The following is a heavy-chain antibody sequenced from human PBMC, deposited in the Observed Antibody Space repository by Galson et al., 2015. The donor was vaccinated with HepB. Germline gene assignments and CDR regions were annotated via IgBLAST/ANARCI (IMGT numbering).Heavy chain of an antibody. CDR2: IIPIFGIA. CDR3: ARDLSGYNWKDLNWFDP. V-gene: IGHV1-69*13. Sequence: SVKVSCKASGGTFSSYAISWVRQAPGQGLEWMGGIIPIFGIANYAQKFQGRVTITADESTSTAYMELSSLRSEDTAVYYCARDLSGYNWKDLNWFDPWGQGTLVTVSS. CDR1: GGTFSSYA. J-gene: IGHJ5*02. D-gene: IGHD1-20*01.